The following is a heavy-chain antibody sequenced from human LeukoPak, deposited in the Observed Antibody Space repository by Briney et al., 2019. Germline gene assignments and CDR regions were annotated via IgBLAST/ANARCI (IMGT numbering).Heavy chain of an antibody. D-gene: IGHD4-17*01. V-gene: IGHV3-66*01. CDR2: IFSSGYT. Sequence: GGSLRLSCAASGITVSRSYMSWVRQAPGKGLEWVSIIFSSGYTYYADSVKGRFTISRDNSKNTLDLQMNSLRAEDTAVYYCARDLYGDRDYWGQGTLVTVSS. CDR1: GITVSRSY. J-gene: IGHJ4*02. CDR3: ARDLYGDRDY.